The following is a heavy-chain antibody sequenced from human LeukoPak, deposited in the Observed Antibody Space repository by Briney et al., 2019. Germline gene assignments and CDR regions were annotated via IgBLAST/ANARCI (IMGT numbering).Heavy chain of an antibody. CDR2: IYGDGST. CDR1: GFTVSNTY. CDR3: ARDPGFRNGADV. V-gene: IGHV3-66*02. Sequence: SGGSLRLSCAAFGFTVSNTYMSWVRQAPGRGLDWVSVIYGDGSTYYADSVKGRFTISRDNSKNTLYLQMNSLTAEDTAVYYCARDPGFRNGADVWGQGTTVTASS. D-gene: IGHD2-8*01. J-gene: IGHJ6*02.